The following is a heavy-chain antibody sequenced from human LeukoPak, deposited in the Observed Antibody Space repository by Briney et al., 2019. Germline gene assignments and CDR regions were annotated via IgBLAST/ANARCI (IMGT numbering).Heavy chain of an antibody. CDR1: GFTFSSYS. Sequence: GGSLRLSCAASGFTFSSYSMNWVRQAPGKGLEWVSYISSSSSTIYYADSVKGRFTISRDNAKNSLYLQMNSLRAEDTAVYYCARAGFEQQLVHFQHWGQGTLVTVSS. CDR3: ARAGFEQQLVHFQH. D-gene: IGHD6-13*01. CDR2: ISSSSSTI. J-gene: IGHJ1*01. V-gene: IGHV3-48*01.